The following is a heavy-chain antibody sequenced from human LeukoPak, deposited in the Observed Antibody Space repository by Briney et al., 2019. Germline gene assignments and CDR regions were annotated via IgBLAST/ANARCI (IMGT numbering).Heavy chain of an antibody. Sequence: GESLKISCKGSGYSFTTYWIGWVRQMPGKGLEWMGIIYPGDSDTTYNPSFQGQVTISAAKSISTAYLQWSSLKASDTAMYYCARRREGSWFDPWGQGTLVTVSS. V-gene: IGHV5-51*01. CDR1: GYSFTTYW. D-gene: IGHD1-26*01. J-gene: IGHJ5*02. CDR2: IYPGDSDT. CDR3: ARRREGSWFDP.